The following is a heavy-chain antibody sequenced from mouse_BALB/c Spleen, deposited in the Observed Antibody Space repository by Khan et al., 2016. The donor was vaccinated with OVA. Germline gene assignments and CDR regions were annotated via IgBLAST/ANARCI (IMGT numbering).Heavy chain of an antibody. V-gene: IGHV2-9*02. CDR2: IWADGST. J-gene: IGHJ4*01. Sequence: VELVESGPGLVAPSQSLSIICTVSGFSLTSYGVNWVRQPPGKGLEWLGVIWADGSTNYNSALMSRLSISVDNSKSQVFLKMNSLQTDDTAMYFCSTICYDKGYYGIDYWGQGTLVTVSA. D-gene: IGHD2-4*01. CDR1: GFSLTSYG. CDR3: STICYDKGYYGIDY.